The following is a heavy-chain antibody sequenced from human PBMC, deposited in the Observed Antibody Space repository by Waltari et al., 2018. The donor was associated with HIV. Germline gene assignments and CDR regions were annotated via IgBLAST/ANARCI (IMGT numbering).Heavy chain of an antibody. CDR3: ARSFSGYSNYFDP. V-gene: IGHV4-39*01. D-gene: IGHD4-4*01. J-gene: IGHJ5*02. Sequence: QLQLQESGPGLVKSSETLSLTCTVSGGSMTSSSYYWGWIRQPPGKGLEWIGSMSYSGSTYNNASLRSRLTISVDTSKNQFSLKLISVTAADTAMYYCARSFSGYSNYFDPWGQGTLVTVSS. CDR2: MSYSGST. CDR1: GGSMTSSSYY.